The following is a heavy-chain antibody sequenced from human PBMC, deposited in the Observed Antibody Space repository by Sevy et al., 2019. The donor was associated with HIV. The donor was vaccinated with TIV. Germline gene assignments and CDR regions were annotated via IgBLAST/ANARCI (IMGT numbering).Heavy chain of an antibody. V-gene: IGHV3-66*01. CDR3: ARDLAGGITMVRGDPAGAFDI. Sequence: GGSLRLSCAASGFTVSSNYMSWVRQAPGKGLEWVSVIYSGGSTYYADSVKGRFTISRDNSKNTLYLQTNSLRAEDTAVYYCARDLAGGITMVRGDPAGAFDIWGQGTMVTVSS. CDR2: IYSGGST. J-gene: IGHJ3*02. D-gene: IGHD3-10*01. CDR1: GFTVSSNY.